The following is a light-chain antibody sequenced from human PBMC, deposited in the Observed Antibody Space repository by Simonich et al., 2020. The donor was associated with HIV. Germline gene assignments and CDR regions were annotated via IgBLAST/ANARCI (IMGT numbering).Light chain of an antibody. CDR1: QDISNY. Sequence: DIQMTQSPSSLSASVGDRVTITCQASQDISNYLNWYQQKPGKAPKLLIYGASNLETGVPSRFSGNGSGTHFTFTINSLQPEDIATYYCQQSYSTPYTFGQGTKLEIK. J-gene: IGKJ2*01. CDR3: QQSYSTPYT. CDR2: GAS. V-gene: IGKV1-33*01.